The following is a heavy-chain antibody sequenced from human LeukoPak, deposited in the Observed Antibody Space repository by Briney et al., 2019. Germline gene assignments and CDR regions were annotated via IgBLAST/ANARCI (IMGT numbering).Heavy chain of an antibody. CDR2: IRYDGSSK. Sequence: GGSLRLSCAASGFTFSSYWMHWVRQPPGKGLEWVSLIRYDGSSKYYADSVRGRFTISRDNSKNTLYLQMNSLRAEDTAVYYCARYSGNYGLDYWGQGTLVTVSS. D-gene: IGHD4-17*01. J-gene: IGHJ4*02. CDR3: ARYSGNYGLDY. CDR1: GFTFSSYW. V-gene: IGHV3-30*02.